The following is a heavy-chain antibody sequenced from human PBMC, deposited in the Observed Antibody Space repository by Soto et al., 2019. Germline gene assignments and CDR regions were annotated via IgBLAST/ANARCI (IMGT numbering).Heavy chain of an antibody. J-gene: IGHJ6*02. CDR3: ARGGACSSTSCYPSPPFYGMDV. V-gene: IGHV3-33*01. D-gene: IGHD2-2*01. CDR1: GFTFSSYG. Sequence: PGGSLRLSCAASGFTFSSYGMHWVRQAPGKGLEWVAVIWYDGSNKYYADSVKGRFTISRDNSKNTLYLQMNSLRAEDTAVYYCARGGACSSTSCYPSPPFYGMDVPGQGTTVTVSS. CDR2: IWYDGSNK.